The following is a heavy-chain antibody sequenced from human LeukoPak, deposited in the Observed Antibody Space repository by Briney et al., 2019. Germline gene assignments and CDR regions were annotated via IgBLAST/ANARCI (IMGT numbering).Heavy chain of an antibody. CDR3: ARGGSYRYGSSDY. CDR2: IHPGDSGT. J-gene: IGHJ4*02. V-gene: IGHV5-51*01. D-gene: IGHD5-18*01. CDR1: GYIFTNYW. Sequence: GESLKISCKGSGYIFTNYWIGWVRQMPGKGLEWMGIIHPGDSGTRYSPSFQGQVTMSVDESITTAYLQWNSLRASDSAIYYCARGGSYRYGSSDYWGQGTLVTVSS.